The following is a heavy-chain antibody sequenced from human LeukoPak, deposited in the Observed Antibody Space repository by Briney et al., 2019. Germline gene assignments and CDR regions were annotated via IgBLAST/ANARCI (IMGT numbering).Heavy chain of an antibody. CDR2: INPNNDDT. D-gene: IGHD3-22*01. CDR3: ARGSGFY. V-gene: IGHV1-2*06. J-gene: IGHJ4*02. CDR1: GYTFTAYN. Sequence: GASVKVSCKASGYTFTAYNMHWVRQAPGQGLGWMGRINPNNDDTMYAQKFQGRITMTRDTSTSTAYMELSSLTSDDTAMYYCARGSGFYWGQGTLVTVSS.